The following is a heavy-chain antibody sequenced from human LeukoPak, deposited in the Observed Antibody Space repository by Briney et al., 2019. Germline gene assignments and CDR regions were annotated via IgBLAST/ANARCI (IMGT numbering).Heavy chain of an antibody. CDR2: IIPILGIA. Sequence: ASVKVSCKASGGTFSSYAISWVRQAPGQGLEWMGRIIPILGIANYAQKFQGRVTITADKSTSTAYMELSSLRSEDTAVYYCARDERIAVAGGGYYYGREVGGKGPTVPVPS. CDR1: GGTFSSYA. V-gene: IGHV1-69*04. CDR3: ARDERIAVAGGGYYYGREV. J-gene: IGHJ6*04. D-gene: IGHD6-19*01.